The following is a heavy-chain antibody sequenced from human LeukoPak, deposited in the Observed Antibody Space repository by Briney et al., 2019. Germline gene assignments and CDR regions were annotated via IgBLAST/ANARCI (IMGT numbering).Heavy chain of an antibody. V-gene: IGHV4-59*08. CDR2: IYYSGST. Sequence: SETLSLNCTVSGGYISSFYWSWIRQPPGKGLEWIGYIYYSGSTNYNPSLKSRLTISVDTSKNQFSLKLSSVTAADTAVYYCARHEPLDGYNWDNWGQGTLVTVSS. CDR1: GGYISSFY. CDR3: ARHEPLDGYNWDN. D-gene: IGHD5-24*01. J-gene: IGHJ4*02.